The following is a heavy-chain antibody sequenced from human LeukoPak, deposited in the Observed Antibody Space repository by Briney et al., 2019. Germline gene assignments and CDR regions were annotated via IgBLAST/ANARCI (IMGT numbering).Heavy chain of an antibody. D-gene: IGHD3-10*01. Sequence: GGSLRLSCAASGFTFSSYAMHWVRQAPGKGLVWVSRANSDGSSTSYADSVKGRFAISRDNAKNTLYLQMNSLRVEDTAVYYCAGGDSGFGYWGQGTLVTVSS. CDR3: AGGDSGFGY. J-gene: IGHJ4*02. V-gene: IGHV3-74*01. CDR1: GFTFSSYA. CDR2: ANSDGSST.